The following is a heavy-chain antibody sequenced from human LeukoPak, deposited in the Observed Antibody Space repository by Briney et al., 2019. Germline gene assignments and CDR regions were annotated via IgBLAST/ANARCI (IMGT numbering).Heavy chain of an antibody. D-gene: IGHD1-7*01. Sequence: GGSLRLSCAASGFTFSSYAMHWVRQAPGKGLEGGAIISYDGSNKYYADSVKGRFTISRNNAKNTLYLQMNGLKNEDTAVYYCAKDRLWNSLDSWGQGTLVTVSS. J-gene: IGHJ4*02. V-gene: IGHV3-30-3*01. CDR1: GFTFSSYA. CDR3: AKDRLWNSLDS. CDR2: ISYDGSNK.